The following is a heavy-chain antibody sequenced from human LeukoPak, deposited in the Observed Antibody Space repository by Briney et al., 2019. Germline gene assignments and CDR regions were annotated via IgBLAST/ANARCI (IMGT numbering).Heavy chain of an antibody. Sequence: SETLSLTCSVSGGSISSYYWSWIRQPAGKGLEWIGRIYISGSTNYNPSLKSRVTMSVDTSKNQFSLKLSSVTAADTAVYYCARENYYAVDVWSQGTTVTVSS. D-gene: IGHD3-16*01. CDR2: IYISGST. CDR3: ARENYYAVDV. CDR1: GGSISSYY. V-gene: IGHV4-4*07. J-gene: IGHJ6*02.